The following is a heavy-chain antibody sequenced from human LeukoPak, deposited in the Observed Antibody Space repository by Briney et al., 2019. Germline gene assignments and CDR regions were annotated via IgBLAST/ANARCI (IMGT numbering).Heavy chain of an antibody. CDR1: GFTFSGYD. D-gene: IGHD3-10*01. V-gene: IGHV3-13*04. CDR3: ARGGRGVNIDY. J-gene: IGHJ4*02. CDR2: IGTAGDT. Sequence: GGSLRLSCAASGFTFSGYDMHWVRQATGKGLEWVSAIGTAGDTYYPGSVKGRFTISRENAKNSLYLQMNSLRAGDTAVYYCARGGRGVNIDYWGQGTLVTVSS.